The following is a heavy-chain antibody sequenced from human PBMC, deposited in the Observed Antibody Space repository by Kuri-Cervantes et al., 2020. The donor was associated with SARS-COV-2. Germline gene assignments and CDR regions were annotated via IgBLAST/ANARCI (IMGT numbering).Heavy chain of an antibody. CDR2: ISYDGSNK. Sequence: GGSLRLSCATSGFTFNNYAMHWVRQTPGEGLEWVAVISYDGSNKYYADSVKGRFTISRDNSKNTLYLQMNSLRAEDTAVYYCARDRPYALGYCSGGSCYEMWFDPWGQGALVTVSS. V-gene: IGHV3-30-3*01. CDR1: GFTFNNYA. CDR3: ARDRPYALGYCSGGSCYEMWFDP. D-gene: IGHD2-15*01. J-gene: IGHJ5*02.